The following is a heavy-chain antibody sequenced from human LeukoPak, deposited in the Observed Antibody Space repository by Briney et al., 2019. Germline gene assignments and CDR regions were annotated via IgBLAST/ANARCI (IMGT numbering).Heavy chain of an antibody. CDR3: ARALATTVVTF. CDR1: GYTFTGYY. J-gene: IGHJ4*02. CDR2: INPNSGGT. V-gene: IGHV1-2*02. Sequence: ASVKVSCKASGYTFTGYYMHWVRQAPGQGLEWMGWINPNSGGTNYAQKFQGRVTMTRDTSTSTAYMELSRLRFDGTAVYYCARALATTVVTFWGQGTLVTVSS. D-gene: IGHD4-23*01.